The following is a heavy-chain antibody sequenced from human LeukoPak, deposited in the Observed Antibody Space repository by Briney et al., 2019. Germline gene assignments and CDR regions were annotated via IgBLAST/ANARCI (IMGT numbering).Heavy chain of an antibody. CDR3: ARGEVHDYGDYVDYYYYMDV. CDR2: INPNSGGT. V-gene: IGHV1-2*06. Sequence: GASVKVSCKASGYTFTGYYMHWVRQASGQGLEWMGRINPNSGGTSYAQKFQGRVTMTRDTSISTAYMELSRLRSDDTAVYYCARGEVHDYGDYVDYYYYMDVWGKGTTVTVSS. J-gene: IGHJ6*03. D-gene: IGHD4-17*01. CDR1: GYTFTGYY.